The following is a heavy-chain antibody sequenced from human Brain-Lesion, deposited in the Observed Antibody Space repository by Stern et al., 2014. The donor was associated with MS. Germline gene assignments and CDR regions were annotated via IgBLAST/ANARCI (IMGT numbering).Heavy chain of an antibody. Sequence: MQLVESGAEVKKPGASVKVSCKTSGYIFTGYYIHWVRQAPGQGLEWMAWINPNSGGTKYAQKFQGRVTMSRDTSISTAYVELSSLTSDDTAVYYCARAQRGITIFGVVTDYYYLGMDVWGQGTTVTVSS. CDR3: ARAQRGITIFGVVTDYYYLGMDV. CDR2: INPNSGGT. D-gene: IGHD3-3*01. V-gene: IGHV1-2*02. CDR1: GYIFTGYY. J-gene: IGHJ6*02.